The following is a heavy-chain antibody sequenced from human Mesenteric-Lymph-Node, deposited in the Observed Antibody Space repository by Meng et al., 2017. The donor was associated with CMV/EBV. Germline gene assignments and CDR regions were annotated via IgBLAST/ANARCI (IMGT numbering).Heavy chain of an antibody. CDR1: GFSFTEYG. CDR3: AKDDPVVAK. D-gene: IGHD4-23*01. J-gene: IGHJ4*02. V-gene: IGHV3-30*02. Sequence: GESLKISCAASGFSFTEYGMHWVRQTPDKGLEWVAFIRMDESDKFYGDSVRGQFTISRDRSRKFLYLQMNSLRTEDTGVYYCAKDDPVVAKWGQGTLVTVSS. CDR2: IRMDESDK.